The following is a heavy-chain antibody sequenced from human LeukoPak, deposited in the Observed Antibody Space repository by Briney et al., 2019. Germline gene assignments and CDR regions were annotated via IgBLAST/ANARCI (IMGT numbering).Heavy chain of an antibody. V-gene: IGHV1-2*02. J-gene: IGHJ5*02. CDR1: GYTFTGYY. CDR3: AREIVVVITRSNWFDP. CDR2: INPNSGGT. Sequence: ASVTVSCKASGYTFTGYYMHWVRQAPGQGLEWMGWINPNSGGTNYAQKFQGRVTMTRDTSISTAYMELSRLRSDDTAVYYCAREIVVVITRSNWFDPWGQGTLVTVSS. D-gene: IGHD3-22*01.